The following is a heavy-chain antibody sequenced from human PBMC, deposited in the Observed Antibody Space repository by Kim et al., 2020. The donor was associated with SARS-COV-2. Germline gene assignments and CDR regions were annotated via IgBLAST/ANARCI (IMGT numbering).Heavy chain of an antibody. CDR2: ISGGGSYA. CDR1: GFTFSSFS. V-gene: IGHV3-21*01. Sequence: GGSLRLSCAASGFTFSSFSLNWVRQAPGKGLEWVASISGGGSYAFYSDSVRGRFTISRDNAKNSVSLEMNSLRGDDTAVYYCARGLFDYYGMDVWAQGNTVTVS. J-gene: IGHJ6*02. CDR3: ARGLFDYYGMDV.